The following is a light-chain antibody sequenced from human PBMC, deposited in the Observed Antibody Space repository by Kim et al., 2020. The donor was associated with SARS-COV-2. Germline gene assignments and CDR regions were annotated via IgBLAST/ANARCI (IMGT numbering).Light chain of an antibody. CDR2: HVS. CDR3: SSYTTTSSYV. Sequence: GQSITISCPGTSSDVGHYNYVSWFQQHPGKAPKLMIYHVSERPSGVSNRFSGSKSGNTASLTISGLQAEDEADYYCSSYTTTSSYVFGTGTKVTVL. CDR1: SSDVGHYNY. J-gene: IGLJ1*01. V-gene: IGLV2-14*04.